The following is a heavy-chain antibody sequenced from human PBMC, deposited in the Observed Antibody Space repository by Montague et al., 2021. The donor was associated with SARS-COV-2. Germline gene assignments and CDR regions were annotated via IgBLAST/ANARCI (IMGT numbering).Heavy chain of an antibody. J-gene: IGHJ3*02. D-gene: IGHD3-22*01. Sequence: TLSLTCTVSGGSISSSSYYWGWIRQPPGKGLEWIGSIYYSGSTYYSPSLKSRVTISVDTSKNQFSLKLSSVTAADTAVYYCARFPTSYYYDSKAAPATPDAFDIWGQGTMVTVSS. CDR3: ARFPTSYYYDSKAAPATPDAFDI. V-gene: IGHV4-39*01. CDR1: GGSISSSSYY. CDR2: IYYSGST.